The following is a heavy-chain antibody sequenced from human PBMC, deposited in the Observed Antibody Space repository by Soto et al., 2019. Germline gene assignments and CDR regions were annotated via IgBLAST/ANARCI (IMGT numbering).Heavy chain of an antibody. CDR3: ARSTYDFWSGYYWWFDP. CDR2: IYYSGST. D-gene: IGHD3-3*01. CDR1: GGSISSYY. Sequence: SETLSLTCTVSGGSISSYYWSWIRQPPGKGLEWIGYIYYSGSTNYNPSLKSRVTISVDTSKNQFSLKLSSVTAADTAVYYCARSTYDFWSGYYWWFDPWGQGTLVTVSS. J-gene: IGHJ5*02. V-gene: IGHV4-59*01.